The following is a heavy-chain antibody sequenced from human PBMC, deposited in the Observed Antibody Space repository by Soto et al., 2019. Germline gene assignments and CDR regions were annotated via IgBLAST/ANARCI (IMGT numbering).Heavy chain of an antibody. CDR1: GYTFTSYG. J-gene: IGHJ6*02. D-gene: IGHD6-19*01. Sequence: QVQLVQSGAEVKKPGASVKVSCKASGYTFTSYGISWVRQAPGQGLEWMGWTSAYNGNTNYAQKLQGRVTMTTDTSTSTAYMELRSLRSDDTAVYYCARRQWLVGGYYYGMDVWGQGATVTVSS. CDR3: ARRQWLVGGYYYGMDV. V-gene: IGHV1-18*01. CDR2: TSAYNGNT.